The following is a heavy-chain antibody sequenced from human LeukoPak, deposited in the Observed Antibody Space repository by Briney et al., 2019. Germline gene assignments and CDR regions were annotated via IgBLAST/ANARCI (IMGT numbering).Heavy chain of an antibody. CDR1: EFNLVNYA. CDR2: ISGSGDST. D-gene: IGHD2-2*01. Sequence: GGSLRLSCVASEFNLVNYAMSWVRQAPGKGLEWVSAISGSGDSTYYADSVKGRFTISRDDSENTLYLQMNRLRAEDTALYYCVRDRCSSTSCHDSPNWFDPWGQGTLVTVSS. V-gene: IGHV3-23*01. CDR3: VRDRCSSTSCHDSPNWFDP. J-gene: IGHJ5*02.